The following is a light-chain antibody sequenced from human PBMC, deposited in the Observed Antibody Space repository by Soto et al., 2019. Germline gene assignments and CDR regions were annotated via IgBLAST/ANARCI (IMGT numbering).Light chain of an antibody. Sequence: SSELTQPPSVSVAPGQTARISCGGNDIASKSVHWSQQKPGQAPVLVVYDDNDRPSGIPERLSGSNSGDTATLAISRVEAGDEADYYCQVWDSSSDHYGFGSGTKV. CDR1: DIASKS. CDR2: DDN. J-gene: IGLJ1*01. CDR3: QVWDSSSDHYG. V-gene: IGLV3-21*02.